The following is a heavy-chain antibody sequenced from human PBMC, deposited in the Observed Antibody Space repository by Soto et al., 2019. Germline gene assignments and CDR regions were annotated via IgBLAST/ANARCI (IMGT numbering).Heavy chain of an antibody. V-gene: IGHV3-11*01. CDR2: FSGSGSAI. Sequence: QVQLVESGGGLVKPGGSLRLSCAASGFTFSDYYMSWIRQAPGMGLEWVSYFSGSGSAIYYADSVKGRFTISRDNAKNSLSLQMNSLRAEDTAVYYCARVYYEGSGPLDSWGQGALVTVSS. J-gene: IGHJ4*02. CDR1: GFTFSDYY. D-gene: IGHD3-16*01. CDR3: ARVYYEGSGPLDS.